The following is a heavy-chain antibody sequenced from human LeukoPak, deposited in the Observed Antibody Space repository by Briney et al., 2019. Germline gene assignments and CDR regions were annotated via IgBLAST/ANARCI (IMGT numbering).Heavy chain of an antibody. Sequence: ASVKVSCKASGYTFTGYYMHWVRQAPGQGLEWMGWINPNSGGTNYAQKFQGRVTMTGDTSISTAYMELSRLRSDDTAVYYCARGYCSSTSCYEDNWFDPWGQGTLVTVSS. J-gene: IGHJ5*02. V-gene: IGHV1-2*02. CDR3: ARGYCSSTSCYEDNWFDP. CDR2: INPNSGGT. D-gene: IGHD2-2*01. CDR1: GYTFTGYY.